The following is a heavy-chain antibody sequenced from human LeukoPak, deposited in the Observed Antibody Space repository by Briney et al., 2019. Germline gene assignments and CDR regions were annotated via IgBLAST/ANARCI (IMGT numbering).Heavy chain of an antibody. V-gene: IGHV3-7*04. J-gene: IGHJ3*02. CDR2: IRQDGNEK. D-gene: IGHD1-26*01. CDR3: AGTGESWAFDI. Sequence: GGSLRLSCAASGFTFSSYWMSCVRQAPGKGLEWVANIRQDGNEKYYVDSVKGRFTISRDNAKNSLYLQMNSLRAEDTALYYCAGTGESWAFDIWGQGTLVTVSS. CDR1: GFTFSSYW.